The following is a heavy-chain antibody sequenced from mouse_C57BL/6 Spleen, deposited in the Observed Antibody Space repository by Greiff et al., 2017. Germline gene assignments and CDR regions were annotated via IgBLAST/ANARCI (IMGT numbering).Heavy chain of an antibody. J-gene: IGHJ4*01. Sequence: QVQLQQPGAELVRPGSSVKLSCKASGYTFTSYWMDWVKQRPGQGLEWIGNIYPSDSETHYNQKFKDKATLTVDKSSSTAYMQLSSLTSEDSAVYYCARTDYDGAMDYWGQGTSVTVSS. V-gene: IGHV1-61*01. CDR3: ARTDYDGAMDY. D-gene: IGHD2-4*01. CDR2: IYPSDSET. CDR1: GYTFTSYW.